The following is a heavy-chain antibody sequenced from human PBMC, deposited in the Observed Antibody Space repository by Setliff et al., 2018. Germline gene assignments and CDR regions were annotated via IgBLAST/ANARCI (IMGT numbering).Heavy chain of an antibody. J-gene: IGHJ6*02. CDR2: IYHNGNT. D-gene: IGHD5-12*01. Sequence: SETLSLTCTVSGGSISPYFWSWIRQPPGKGLEWIGYIYHNGNTSYNPSLKSRLTMSVDTSKNQFSLKLTSMTAADTAVYYCARDQWVRSPPLYFSYSMDVWGQGTTVTVSS. CDR3: ARDQWVRSPPLYFSYSMDV. CDR1: GGSISPYF. V-gene: IGHV4-59*12.